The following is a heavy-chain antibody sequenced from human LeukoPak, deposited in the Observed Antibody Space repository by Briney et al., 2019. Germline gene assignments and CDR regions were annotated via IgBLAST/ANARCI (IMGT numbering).Heavy chain of an antibody. V-gene: IGHV4-39*01. CDR2: IYYTGST. J-gene: IGHJ4*02. CDR1: GGSVSSTEFY. D-gene: IGHD3-9*01. Sequence: SETLSLTCTVSGGSVSSTEFYWGSLRQPPGKGLQWIGNIYYTGSTYYNPSLNSRVTMSVDTSQNRFSLKMTSVTAADTAVYYCARLSKGRYFDYIFDYWGQGTLVTVSS. CDR3: ARLSKGRYFDYIFDY.